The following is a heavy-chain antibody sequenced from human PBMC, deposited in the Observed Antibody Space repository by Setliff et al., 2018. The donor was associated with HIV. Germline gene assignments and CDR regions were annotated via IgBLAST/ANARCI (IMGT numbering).Heavy chain of an antibody. CDR1: GGSISSYY. CDR2: IFYSGST. CDR3: ASAGSGTRAPPRY. V-gene: IGHV4-59*01. Sequence: PSETLSLTCTVSGGSISSYYWSWSRQPPGEGLEWIGYIFYSGSTNYNPSLKSRVTISLDTSKNQFSLKLTSVTAADTAVYYCASAGSGTRAPPRYWGQGTLVTVSS. D-gene: IGHD1-1*01. J-gene: IGHJ4*02.